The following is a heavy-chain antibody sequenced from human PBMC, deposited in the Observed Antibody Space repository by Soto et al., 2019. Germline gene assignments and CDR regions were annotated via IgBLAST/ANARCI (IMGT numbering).Heavy chain of an antibody. J-gene: IGHJ6*02. CDR3: ARDKLEGLYYYGMDV. D-gene: IGHD1-1*01. CDR2: IIPIFGTA. CDR1: GGTFSSYA. Sequence: GASVKVSCKASGGTFSSYAISWVRQAPGQGLEWMGGIIPIFGTANYAQKFQGRVTITADESTSTAYMELSSLRSEDTAVYYCARDKLEGLYYYGMDVWGQGTTVTVSS. V-gene: IGHV1-69*13.